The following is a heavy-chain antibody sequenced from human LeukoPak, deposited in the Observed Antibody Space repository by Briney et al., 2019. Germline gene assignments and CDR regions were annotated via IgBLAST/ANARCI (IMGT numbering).Heavy chain of an antibody. J-gene: IGHJ4*02. V-gene: IGHV3-23*01. CDR1: GFTFSSYG. D-gene: IGHD6-19*01. CDR2: ISGSGGST. Sequence: GGTLRLSCAASGFTFSSYGMSWVRQALGKGLEWVSAISGSGGSTYYADSVKGRFTISKDNSKNTLYLEMNSLRAEDTAVYYCARESQYSSGWYYFDYWGQGTLVTVSA. CDR3: ARESQYSSGWYYFDY.